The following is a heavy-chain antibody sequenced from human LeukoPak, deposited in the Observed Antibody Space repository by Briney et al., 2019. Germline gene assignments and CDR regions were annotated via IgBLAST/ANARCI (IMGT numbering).Heavy chain of an antibody. V-gene: IGHV3-53*01. CDR2: IYSGGST. J-gene: IGHJ5*02. CDR1: GFTVSSNY. D-gene: IGHD2-2*03. Sequence: PGGSLRLSCAASGFTVSSNYMSWVRQAPGKGLEWVSVIYSGGSTYYADSVEGRFTISRDNSKNTLYLQMNSLRAEDTAVYYCARDGYCSSTSCYNGWFDPWGQGTLVTVSS. CDR3: ARDGYCSSTSCYNGWFDP.